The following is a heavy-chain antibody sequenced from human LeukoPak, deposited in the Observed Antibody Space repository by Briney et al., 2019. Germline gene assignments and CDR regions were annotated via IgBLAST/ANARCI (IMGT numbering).Heavy chain of an antibody. CDR3: ARSYYDSSGYYGPTGD. Sequence: PGGSLRLSCAASGFTVSSNYMSWVRHAPGKGLEWVSVIYSGGSTYYADSVKGRFTISRDNSKNTLYLQMNSLRAEDTAVYYCARSYYDSSGYYGPTGDWGQGTLVTVSS. CDR2: IYSGGST. D-gene: IGHD3-22*01. CDR1: GFTVSSNY. V-gene: IGHV3-53*01. J-gene: IGHJ4*02.